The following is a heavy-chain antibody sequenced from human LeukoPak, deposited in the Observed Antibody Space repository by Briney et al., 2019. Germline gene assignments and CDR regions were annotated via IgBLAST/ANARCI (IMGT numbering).Heavy chain of an antibody. Sequence: SETLSLTCTVSGGSISSSNWWSWVRQPPGKGLEWIGEIYHSGSTNYNPSLKSRVTISVDKSKNQFSLKLSSVTAADTAVYYCARDPGSGSSFDYWGQGTLVTVSS. CDR3: ARDPGSGSSFDY. J-gene: IGHJ4*02. D-gene: IGHD3-10*01. CDR1: GGSISSSNW. V-gene: IGHV4-4*02. CDR2: IYHSGST.